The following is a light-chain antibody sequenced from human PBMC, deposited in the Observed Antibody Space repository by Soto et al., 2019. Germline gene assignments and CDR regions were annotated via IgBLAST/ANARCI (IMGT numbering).Light chain of an antibody. CDR3: QQRINWRST. Sequence: EIVMTQSPATLSVSPGERATLSCRASQSVRTYVAWYQQKAGQAPRLLIYDASNRATGIPARFSGSGSGTDFTLTISSLEPEDFAVYFCQQRINWRSTFGQGTKVDIK. CDR1: QSVRTY. CDR2: DAS. V-gene: IGKV3-11*01. J-gene: IGKJ1*01.